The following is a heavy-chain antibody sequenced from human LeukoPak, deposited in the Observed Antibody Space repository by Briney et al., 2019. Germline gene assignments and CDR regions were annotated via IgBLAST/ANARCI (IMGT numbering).Heavy chain of an antibody. CDR2: IYYTGST. CDR3: ARAVSGYYFDY. Sequence: PSETLSLTCTVSGGSISSYYWSWIRQPPAKGLEWIGYIYYTGSTTYNPSLKSRVTISVDTSKNHFSLNLSSVTAADTAVYYCARAVSGYYFDYWGQGTLVAVAS. V-gene: IGHV4-59*01. D-gene: IGHD6-19*01. CDR1: GGSISSYY. J-gene: IGHJ4*02.